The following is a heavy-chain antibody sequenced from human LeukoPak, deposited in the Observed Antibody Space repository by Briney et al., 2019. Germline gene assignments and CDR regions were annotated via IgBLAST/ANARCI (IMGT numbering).Heavy chain of an antibody. V-gene: IGHV3-23*01. CDR2: ISGSGGST. CDR3: AKAGGWFGELLQTSADNWFDP. D-gene: IGHD3-10*01. J-gene: IGHJ5*02. CDR1: GFTFSSYA. Sequence: GGSLRLSCAASGFTFSSYAMSWVRQAPGKGLEWVSAISGSGGSTYYADSVKGRFTISRDNSKITLYLQMNSLRAEDTAVYYCAKAGGWFGELLQTSADNWFDPWGQGTLVTVSS.